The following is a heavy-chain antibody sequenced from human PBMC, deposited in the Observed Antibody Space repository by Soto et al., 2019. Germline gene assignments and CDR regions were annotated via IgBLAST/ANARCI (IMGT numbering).Heavy chain of an antibody. V-gene: IGHV3-23*01. CDR1: GFTFSSYA. D-gene: IGHD3-22*01. CDR3: AKPEFRDSSGYRDAFDI. CDR2: ISGSGGST. J-gene: IGHJ3*02. Sequence: GGSLRLSCAASGFTFSSYAMSWVRQAPGKGLEWVSAISGSGGSTYYADSVKGRFTISRDNSKNTLYLQMNSLRAEDTAVYYCAKPEFRDSSGYRDAFDIWGQGTRVTVSS.